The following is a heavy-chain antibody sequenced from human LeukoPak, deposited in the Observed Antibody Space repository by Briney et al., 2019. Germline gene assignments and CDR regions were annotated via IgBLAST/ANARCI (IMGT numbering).Heavy chain of an antibody. CDR1: GYTFTNYA. J-gene: IGHJ4*02. CDR2: INAGTVYT. Sequence: ASVKVSCKASGYTFTNYAIHWVRQAPGQKPEWMGWINAGTVYTRYLQRFQGRVTISRDTSASAVYMELSSLTYEDTAVFYCARGPIAAVAFFDYWGQGTLVSVSA. V-gene: IGHV1-3*01. D-gene: IGHD6-13*01. CDR3: ARGPIAAVAFFDY.